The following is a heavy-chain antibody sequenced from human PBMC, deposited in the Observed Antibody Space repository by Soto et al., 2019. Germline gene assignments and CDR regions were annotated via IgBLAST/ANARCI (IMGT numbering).Heavy chain of an antibody. J-gene: IGHJ4*02. Sequence: PGGSLRLSCAASGFTFSSYGMHWVRQAPGKGLEWVAVISYDGSNKYYADSVKGRFTISRDNSKNTLYLQMNSLRAEDTAVYYCARGDGYNYPFDYWGQGTLVTVSS. CDR2: ISYDGSNK. V-gene: IGHV3-30*03. D-gene: IGHD5-12*01. CDR3: ARGDGYNYPFDY. CDR1: GFTFSSYG.